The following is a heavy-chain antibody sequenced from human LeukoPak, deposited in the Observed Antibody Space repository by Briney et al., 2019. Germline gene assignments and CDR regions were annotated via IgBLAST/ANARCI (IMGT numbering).Heavy chain of an antibody. CDR3: ARDPRRRYYDSSGLVDY. Sequence: GGSLRLSCAASGFTFSSYWMSWVRQAPGKGLEWVANIKQDGSEKYYVDSVKGRFTISRDNAKNSLYLQMNSLRAEDTAVYYCARDPRRRYYDSSGLVDYWGQGTPVTVSS. V-gene: IGHV3-7*01. J-gene: IGHJ4*02. D-gene: IGHD3-22*01. CDR2: IKQDGSEK. CDR1: GFTFSSYW.